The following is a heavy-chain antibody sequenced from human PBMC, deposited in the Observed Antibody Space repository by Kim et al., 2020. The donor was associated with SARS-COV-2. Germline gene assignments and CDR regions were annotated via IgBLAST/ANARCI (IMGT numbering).Heavy chain of an antibody. CDR2: IYFKGRT. Sequence: SETLSLTCNVSGGSIKNYYWSWIRQTPGRGLEWIGYIYFKGRTNYNPSLNNRVTMSVDTSKNQFSLEVNSVTAADTAVYYCARHHGYSGAWDYLDFLGQG. CDR1: GGSIKNYY. J-gene: IGHJ4*02. D-gene: IGHD5-12*01. V-gene: IGHV4-59*08. CDR3: ARHHGYSGAWDYLDF.